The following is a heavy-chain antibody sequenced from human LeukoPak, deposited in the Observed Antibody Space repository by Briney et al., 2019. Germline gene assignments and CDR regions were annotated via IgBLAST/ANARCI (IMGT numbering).Heavy chain of an antibody. Sequence: ASVKVPCKASGYTFTNYDINWVRRATGQGLEWMGWMNPNSGNTGYAQKFQGRVTITADESTSTAYMELSSLRSEDTAVYYCARDYCSSTSCYAFDYWGQGTLVTVSS. CDR2: MNPNSGNT. CDR3: ARDYCSSTSCYAFDY. J-gene: IGHJ4*02. D-gene: IGHD2-2*01. CDR1: GYTFTNYD. V-gene: IGHV1-8*01.